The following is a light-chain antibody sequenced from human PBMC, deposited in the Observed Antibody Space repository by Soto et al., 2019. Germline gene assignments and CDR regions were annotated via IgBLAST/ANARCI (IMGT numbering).Light chain of an antibody. V-gene: IGLV1-47*01. J-gene: IGLJ1*01. CDR1: SSNIGSDF. Sequence: QSVLTQPPSASGTPGQRVTISCSGGSSNIGSDFVYWYQQLPGTAPKLLIYHNYQRPSGVPDRFSGSKSGTSGSLAISDLRSEDEADYYCSAWDDSLSAYVFGAGTKVTVL. CDR2: HNY. CDR3: SAWDDSLSAYV.